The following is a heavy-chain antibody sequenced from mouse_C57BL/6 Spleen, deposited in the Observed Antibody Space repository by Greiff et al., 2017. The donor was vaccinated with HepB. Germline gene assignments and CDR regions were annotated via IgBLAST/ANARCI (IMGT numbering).Heavy chain of an antibody. CDR2: ILPGSGST. J-gene: IGHJ3*01. CDR1: GYTFTGYW. V-gene: IGHV1-9*01. D-gene: IGHD1-1*01. Sequence: QVQLQQSGAELMKPGASVKLSCKATGYTFTGYWIEWVKQRPGHGLEWIGEILPGSGSTNYNEKFKGKATFTADTSSNTAYMQLSSLTTEDSAIYDCAREGITTVVATDWFADWGQGTLVTVSA. CDR3: AREGITTVVATDWFAD.